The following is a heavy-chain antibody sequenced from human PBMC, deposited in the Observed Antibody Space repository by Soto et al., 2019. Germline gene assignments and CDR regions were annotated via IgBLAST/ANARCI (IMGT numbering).Heavy chain of an antibody. V-gene: IGHV3-33*01. J-gene: IGHJ6*02. CDR1: GFTFSSYG. Sequence: PGESLKISCAASGFTFSSYGMHWVRQAPGKGLEWVAVIWYDGSNKYYAESVKGRFTISRDNSKNTLYLQMKSLRAEDTAVYYCARDTARAMVRIYYGMDVWGQGTTVTVSS. D-gene: IGHD3-10*01. CDR2: IWYDGSNK. CDR3: ARDTARAMVRIYYGMDV.